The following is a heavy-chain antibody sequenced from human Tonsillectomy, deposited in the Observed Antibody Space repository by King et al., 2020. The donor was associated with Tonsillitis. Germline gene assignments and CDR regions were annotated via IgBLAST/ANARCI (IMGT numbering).Heavy chain of an antibody. D-gene: IGHD5/OR15-5a*01. CDR2: ISAYNGNT. Sequence: QLVQSGAEVKKPGASVKVSCKASGYTFTSYGISWVRQAPGQGLEWMGWISAYNGNTNYAQKLQGRVTMTTDTSTSTAYMELRSLRSYDTAVYYCAREGMHSVSLYYYGMDVWGQGTTVTVSS. J-gene: IGHJ6*02. CDR1: GYTFTSYG. V-gene: IGHV1-18*04. CDR3: AREGMHSVSLYYYGMDV.